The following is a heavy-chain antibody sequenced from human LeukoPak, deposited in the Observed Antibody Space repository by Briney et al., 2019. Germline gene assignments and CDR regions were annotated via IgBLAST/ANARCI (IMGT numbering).Heavy chain of an antibody. CDR2: IYSGGST. D-gene: IGHD3-10*01. V-gene: IGHV3-66*01. Sequence: GGSLRLSCAASGITVSSNYMSWVRQAPGKGLEWVSVIYSGGSTYYADSVKGRFTISRDNSKNTLHLQMNSLRAEDTAVYYCARDDPRIDRLYGSGSYYSALDVWGQGTTVTVSS. CDR3: ARDDPRIDRLYGSGSYYSALDV. CDR1: GITVSSNY. J-gene: IGHJ6*02.